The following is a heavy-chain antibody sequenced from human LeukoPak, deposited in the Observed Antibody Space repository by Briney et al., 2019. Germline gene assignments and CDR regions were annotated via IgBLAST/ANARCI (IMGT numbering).Heavy chain of an antibody. V-gene: IGHV3-21*01. CDR2: ISIISSYI. CDR3: ANYYYDSSDY. CDR1: GFTFNSYS. Sequence: GGSLRLSCAASGFTFNSYSMNWVRQAPGKGLEWVSSISIISSYIYYADSVKGRFTISRDNAKNSLYLQMNSLRAEDTAVYYCANYYYDSSDYWGQGTLVTVSP. J-gene: IGHJ4*02. D-gene: IGHD3-22*01.